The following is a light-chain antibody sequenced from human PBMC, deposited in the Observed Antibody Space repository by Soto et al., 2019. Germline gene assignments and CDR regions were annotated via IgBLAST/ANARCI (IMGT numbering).Light chain of an antibody. Sequence: QSALTQPASVSGSPGQSITISCTGTSRDIGAYNYVSWYLQHPGKAPKLMIYEVVNRPSGISNRFSGSKSGTSASLAISGLQSEDEADYYCAAWDSSLNGWLFGGGTKLTVL. CDR1: SRDIGAYNY. V-gene: IGLV2-14*01. J-gene: IGLJ3*02. CDR3: AAWDSSLNGWL. CDR2: EVV.